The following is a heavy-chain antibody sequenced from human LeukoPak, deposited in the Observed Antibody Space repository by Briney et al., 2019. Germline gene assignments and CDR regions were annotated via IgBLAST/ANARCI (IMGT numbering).Heavy chain of an antibody. Sequence: PGGSLRLSCAASGFTFSASAIDWVRQASGKGLEWVGRIGSKANTYATTYAASLKGRFSISRDDSKNTAYLQMNSLKTEDTAVYYCTSLSGPGDAGVIEDYWGQGTLVTVSS. D-gene: IGHD2-21*01. V-gene: IGHV3-73*01. CDR1: GFTFSASA. J-gene: IGHJ4*02. CDR2: IGSKANTYAT. CDR3: TSLSGPGDAGVIEDY.